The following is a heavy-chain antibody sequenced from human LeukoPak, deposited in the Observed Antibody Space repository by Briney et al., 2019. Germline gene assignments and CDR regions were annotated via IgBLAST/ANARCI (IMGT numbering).Heavy chain of an antibody. CDR3: AREMSDTVTWGWYFDL. J-gene: IGHJ2*01. CDR2: IGTKGDT. D-gene: IGHD4-17*01. Sequence: GGSLRLSCAASGLSFSSYDMRWVRHATGKGLEWVSAIGTKGDTYYSDSVRGRFTISRENGKNSLYLQMNSLRAGDTAVYYCAREMSDTVTWGWYFDLWGRGTLVTVS. CDR1: GLSFSSYD. V-gene: IGHV3-13*01.